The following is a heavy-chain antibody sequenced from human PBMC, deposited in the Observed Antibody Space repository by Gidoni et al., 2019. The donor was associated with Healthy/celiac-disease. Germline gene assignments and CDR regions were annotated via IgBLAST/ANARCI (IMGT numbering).Heavy chain of an antibody. CDR2: IKQDGSEK. J-gene: IGHJ6*02. D-gene: IGHD2-2*01. V-gene: IGHV3-7*01. Sequence: EVQLVESGGGLVQTGGSLRLPCAASGFTVSSDWMSWVRQAPGKGLEWVANIKQDGSEKYYVDSVKGRFTISRDNAKNSLYLQMNSLRAEDTAVYYCARDEGVVVPAPCMDVWGQGTTVTVSS. CDR3: ARDEGVVVPAPCMDV. CDR1: GFTVSSDW.